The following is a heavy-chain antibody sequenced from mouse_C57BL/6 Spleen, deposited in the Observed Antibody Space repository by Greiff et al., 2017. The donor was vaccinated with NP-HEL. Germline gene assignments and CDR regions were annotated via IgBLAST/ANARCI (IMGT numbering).Heavy chain of an antibody. CDR2: ISGGGGNT. CDR3: ARRLNYYRGIYAMDY. Sequence: DVHLVESGGGLVKPGGSLKLSCAASGFTFSSYTMSWVRQTPEKRLEWVATISGGGGNTYYPDSVKGRFTISRDTAKHTLYMKMSNLRSEDTALYYVARRLNYYRGIYAMDYWGQGTSVTVSS. CDR1: GFTFSSYT. D-gene: IGHD1-1*01. V-gene: IGHV5-9*01. J-gene: IGHJ4*01.